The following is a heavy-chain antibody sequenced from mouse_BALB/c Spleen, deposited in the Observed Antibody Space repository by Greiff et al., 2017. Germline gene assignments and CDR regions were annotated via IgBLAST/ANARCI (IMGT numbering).Heavy chain of an antibody. D-gene: IGHD1-1*01. Sequence: EVQLQQSGAELVKPGASVKLSCTASGFNIKDTYMHWVKQRPEQGLEWIGRIDPANGNTKYDPKFQGKATITADTSSNTAYLQLSSLTSEDTAVYYCAREYYYGSSYVPFAYWGQGTLVTVSA. J-gene: IGHJ3*01. CDR2: IDPANGNT. CDR1: GFNIKDTY. CDR3: AREYYYGSSYVPFAY. V-gene: IGHV14-3*02.